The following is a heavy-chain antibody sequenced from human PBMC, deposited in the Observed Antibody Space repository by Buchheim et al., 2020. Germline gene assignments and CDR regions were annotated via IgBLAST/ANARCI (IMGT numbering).Heavy chain of an antibody. J-gene: IGHJ6*02. V-gene: IGHV3-30*03. CDR2: ISYDGSNK. Sequence: VQLLESGGGLVQPGGSLRLSCAASGFTFSSYAMSWVRQAPGKGLEWVAVISYDGSNKYYADSVKGRFTISRDNSKNTLYLQMNSLRAEDTAVYYCNTDQLPPYYYYGMDVWGQGTT. CDR1: GFTFSSYA. D-gene: IGHD2-2*01. CDR3: NTDQLPPYYYYGMDV.